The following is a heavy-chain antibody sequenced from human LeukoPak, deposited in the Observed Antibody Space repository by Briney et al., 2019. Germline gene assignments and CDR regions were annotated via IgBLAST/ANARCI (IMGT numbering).Heavy chain of an antibody. V-gene: IGHV4-61*01. J-gene: IGHJ3*02. Sequence: SETLSLTCTVSGGSISSGSYYWSWIRQPPGKGLERIGYIYYSGSTNYNPSLKSRVTISVDTSKNQFSLKLSSVTAADTAVYYLSRVVVQDPYYYGSGGGEAFDIWGQGTMVTVSS. D-gene: IGHD3-10*01. CDR2: IYYSGST. CDR3: SRVVVQDPYYYGSGGGEAFDI. CDR1: GGSISSGSYY.